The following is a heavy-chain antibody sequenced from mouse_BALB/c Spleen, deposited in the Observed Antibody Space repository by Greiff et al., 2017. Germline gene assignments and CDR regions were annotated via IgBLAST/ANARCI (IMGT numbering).Heavy chain of an antibody. Sequence: QVQLKESGPGLVAPSQSLSITCTVSGFSLTSYGVHWVRQPPGKGLEWLGVIWAGGSTNYNSALMFRLSISKDNSKSQVFLKMNSLQTDDTAMYYCAREGKGDYDGERAMDYWGQGTSVTVSS. CDR1: GFSLTSYG. CDR2: IWAGGST. CDR3: AREGKGDYDGERAMDY. D-gene: IGHD2-4*01. J-gene: IGHJ4*01. V-gene: IGHV2-9*02.